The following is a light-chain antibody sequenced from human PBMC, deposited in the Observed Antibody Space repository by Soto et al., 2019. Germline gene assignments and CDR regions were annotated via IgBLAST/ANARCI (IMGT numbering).Light chain of an antibody. CDR1: QSISSW. Sequence: DIQMTQSPSSLSASVGDRVTMTCRASQSISSWWAWYQQMPGKAPKLLIYDASSLHSGVPSRFSGSGSGTEFTLTISSLQPDDFATYYCQQYNTYSWTFGQGTKV. CDR2: DAS. J-gene: IGKJ1*01. V-gene: IGKV1-5*01. CDR3: QQYNTYSWT.